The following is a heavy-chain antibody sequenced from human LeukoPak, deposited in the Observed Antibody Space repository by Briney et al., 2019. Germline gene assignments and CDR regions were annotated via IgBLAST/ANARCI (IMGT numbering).Heavy chain of an antibody. D-gene: IGHD3-16*02. CDR2: INHSGST. CDR3: ARGRDVWGSYRFYYYYYMDV. V-gene: IGHV4-34*01. J-gene: IGHJ6*03. Sequence: AGGSLRLSCAASGFTFSSYGMSWIRQPPGKGLEWIGEINHSGSTNYNPSLKSRVTISVDTSKNQFSLKLSSVTAADTAVYYCARGRDVWGSYRFYYYYYMDVWGKGTTVTISS. CDR1: GFTFSSYG.